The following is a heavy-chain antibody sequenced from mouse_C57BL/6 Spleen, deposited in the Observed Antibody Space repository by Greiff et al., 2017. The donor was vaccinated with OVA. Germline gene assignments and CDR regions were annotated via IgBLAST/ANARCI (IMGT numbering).Heavy chain of an antibody. CDR2: IYPRSGNT. CDR1: GYTFTSYG. Sequence: QVQLKESGAELARPGASVKLSCKASGYTFTSYGISWVKQRTGQGLEWIGEIYPRSGNTYYNEKFKGKATLTADKSSSTAYMELRSLTSEDSAVYFCASITTVVAHWYFDVWGTGTTVTVSS. CDR3: ASITTVVAHWYFDV. D-gene: IGHD1-1*01. V-gene: IGHV1-81*01. J-gene: IGHJ1*03.